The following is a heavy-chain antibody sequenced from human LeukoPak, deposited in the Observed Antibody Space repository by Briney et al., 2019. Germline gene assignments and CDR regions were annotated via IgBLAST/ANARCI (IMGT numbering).Heavy chain of an antibody. CDR1: SDSISSYY. CDR2: VYSSGST. Sequence: SETLSLTCTVSSDSISSYYWSWIRQPARKGLEWIGRVYSSGSTNYNPSLKSRVTMSVDTSKNQFSLKLSSVTAADTAVYYCARDLGSDYYFGYWGQGMLVTVSS. J-gene: IGHJ4*02. V-gene: IGHV4-4*07. CDR3: ARDLGSDYYFGY. D-gene: IGHD1-14*01.